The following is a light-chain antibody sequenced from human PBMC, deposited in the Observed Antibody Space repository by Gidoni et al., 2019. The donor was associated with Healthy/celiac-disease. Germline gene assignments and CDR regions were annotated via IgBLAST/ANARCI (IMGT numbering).Light chain of an antibody. V-gene: IGKV3-20*01. Sequence: EIGLTQSSGTLSLSPGERATLSCRASQSVSSSYLAWYQQKPGQAPRLLIYGASSRATGIPDRFSGSGSGTDFTLPISRLEPEDFAVYYCQQYGSSPETFGQGTKVEIQ. CDR1: QSVSSSY. CDR3: QQYGSSPET. CDR2: GAS. J-gene: IGKJ1*01.